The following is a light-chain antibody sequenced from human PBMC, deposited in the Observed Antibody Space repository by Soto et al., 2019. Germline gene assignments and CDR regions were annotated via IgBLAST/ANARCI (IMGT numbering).Light chain of an antibody. CDR3: SSYTDSVI. CDR1: SSDVGGYKY. Sequence: QSALTQPASVSGSPGQSITISCTGTSSDVGGYKYVSWYQQHPGKAPKLVVSEVNNRPSGFSDRFSGSKSGNTASLTISGLQTEDEADYYCSSYTDSVIFGGGTKLTVL. V-gene: IGLV2-14*01. J-gene: IGLJ2*01. CDR2: EVN.